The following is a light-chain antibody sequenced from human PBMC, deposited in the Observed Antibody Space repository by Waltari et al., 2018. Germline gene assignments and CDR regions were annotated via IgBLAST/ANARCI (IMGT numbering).Light chain of an antibody. CDR2: DAS. CDR3: QQRSNWPPIT. J-gene: IGKJ5*01. CDR1: QSVSSY. Sequence: EIVLTQSPATLSLSPGERATLSCRDSQSVSSYLACYQQKPGQAPRLLIYDASNRATGIPARFSGSGSGTDFTLTISSLEPEDFAVYYCQQRSNWPPITFGQGTRLEIK. V-gene: IGKV3-11*01.